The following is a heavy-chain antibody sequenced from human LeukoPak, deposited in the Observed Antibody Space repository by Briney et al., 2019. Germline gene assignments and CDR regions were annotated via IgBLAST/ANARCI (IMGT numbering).Heavy chain of an antibody. CDR3: ARSRGFSYGFNFDY. CDR2: IYSSGHT. CDR1: GGSISSGSYY. D-gene: IGHD5-18*01. Sequence: SQTLSLTCNVSGGSISSGSYYWSWIRQPAGKGLEWIGRIYSSGHTNYNPSLKSRVTVSADTSKNQFSLNLSSVTAADTAVYYCARSRGFSYGFNFDYWGQGTLATVSS. V-gene: IGHV4-61*02. J-gene: IGHJ4*02.